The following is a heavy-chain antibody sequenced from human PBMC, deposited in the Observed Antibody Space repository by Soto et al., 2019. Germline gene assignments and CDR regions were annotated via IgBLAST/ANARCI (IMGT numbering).Heavy chain of an antibody. CDR3: ARRFSYDSSGYYFNF. CDR2: IFPVFGTA. V-gene: IGHV1-69*13. J-gene: IGHJ4*02. Sequence: ASVKVSCKASGGTFSSYAISWVRQAPGQGLEWMGAIFPVFGTANYAQRFQGRVTITADESTRTAYMELRSLRSEDTAVYYCARRFSYDSSGYYFNFWGQGTLVTVSS. D-gene: IGHD3-22*01. CDR1: GGTFSSYA.